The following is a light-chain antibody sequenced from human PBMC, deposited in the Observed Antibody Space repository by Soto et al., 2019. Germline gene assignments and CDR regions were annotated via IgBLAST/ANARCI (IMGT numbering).Light chain of an antibody. CDR2: GAS. CDR3: QLYDTSPPGT. Sequence: EIVLTQSPDTLSLSPGERATLSCRASQSVSSSYLAWYQQKPGQAPRLLIYGASSRATGIPDRFSGSGSGTDFTLTISRLEPEDFGVDYCQLYDTSPPGTFGQGTKVEIK. J-gene: IGKJ1*01. V-gene: IGKV3-20*01. CDR1: QSVSSSY.